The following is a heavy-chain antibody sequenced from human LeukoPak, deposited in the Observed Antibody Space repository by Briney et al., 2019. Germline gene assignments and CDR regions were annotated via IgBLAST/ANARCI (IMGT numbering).Heavy chain of an antibody. CDR2: IYYSGST. V-gene: IGHV4-59*01. D-gene: IGHD6-19*01. Sequence: PSETLSLTCTVAGGSISSYYWSWIRQPPGKGLEWIGYIYYSGSTNYNPSLKSRVTISVDTSKNQFSLKLSSVTAADTAVYYCARARRAVGAFDIWGQGTMVTVSS. CDR1: GGSISSYY. CDR3: ARARRAVGAFDI. J-gene: IGHJ3*02.